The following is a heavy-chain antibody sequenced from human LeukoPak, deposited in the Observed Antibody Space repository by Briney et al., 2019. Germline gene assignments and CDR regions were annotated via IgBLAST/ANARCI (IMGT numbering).Heavy chain of an antibody. CDR1: GYTFNGHY. Sequence: GAPVKVSCKTSGYTFNGHYIHWVRQAPGQGLEWMGWINPNSGGTSYARNFQGRVTMTRDTSISAAYMELSSLRSDDTALYYCARDVAILTGSTNYWGQGTQVTVSS. CDR3: ARDVAILTGSTNY. V-gene: IGHV1-2*02. D-gene: IGHD3-9*01. J-gene: IGHJ4*02. CDR2: INPNSGGT.